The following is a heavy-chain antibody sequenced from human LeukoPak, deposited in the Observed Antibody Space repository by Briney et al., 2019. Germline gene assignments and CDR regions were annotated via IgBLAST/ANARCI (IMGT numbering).Heavy chain of an antibody. J-gene: IGHJ3*02. CDR1: GFTFSSYG. CDR2: IRYDGSNK. D-gene: IGHD2-2*02. V-gene: IGHV3-30*02. Sequence: GGSLRLSCAASGFTFSSYGMHWVRQAPGKGLEWVAFIRYDGSNKYYADSVRGRFTISRDNSKNTLYLQMNSLRAEDTAVYYCAKDLYCSSTSCYTGGAFDIWGQGTMVTVSS. CDR3: AKDLYCSSTSCYTGGAFDI.